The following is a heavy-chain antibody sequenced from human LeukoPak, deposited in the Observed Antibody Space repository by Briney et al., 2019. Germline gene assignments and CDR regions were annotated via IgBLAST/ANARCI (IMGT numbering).Heavy chain of an antibody. V-gene: IGHV7-4-1*02. Sequence: ASVKVSCKASGYSFTSYAMNLVRQAPGQGLEWMGWINTNTGKPTYAQGFTGRFVFSLDTSVSTAYLQISSLKAEDTAVYYCAALVRNIGYWGQGTLVTVSS. D-gene: IGHD2/OR15-2a*01. CDR3: AALVRNIGY. CDR1: GYSFTSYA. J-gene: IGHJ4*02. CDR2: INTNTGKP.